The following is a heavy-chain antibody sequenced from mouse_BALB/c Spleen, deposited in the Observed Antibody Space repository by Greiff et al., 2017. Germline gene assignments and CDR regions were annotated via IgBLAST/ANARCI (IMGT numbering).Heavy chain of an antibody. CDR3: ARGYGLYYAMDY. D-gene: IGHD1-1*02. J-gene: IGHJ4*01. V-gene: IGHV5-6-5*01. Sequence: EVQRVESGGGLVKPGGSLKLSCAASGFTFSSYAMSWVRQTPEKRLEWVASISSGGSTYYPDSVKGRFTISRDNARNILYLQMSSLRSEDTAMYYCARGYGLYYAMDYWGQGTSVTVSS. CDR1: GFTFSSYA. CDR2: ISSGGST.